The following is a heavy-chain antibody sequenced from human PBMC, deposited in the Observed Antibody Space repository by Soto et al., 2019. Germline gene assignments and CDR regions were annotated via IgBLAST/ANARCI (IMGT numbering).Heavy chain of an antibody. CDR3: ARLVDSSGYSNYYYYGMDV. CDR2: IDPSDSYT. CDR1: GYSFTSYW. V-gene: IGHV5-10-1*01. D-gene: IGHD3-22*01. Sequence: GESLKISCKGSGYSFTSYWISWVRQMPGKGLEWMGRIDPSDSYTNYSPSFQGHVTISADKSISTAYLQWSSLKASDTAMYYCARLVDSSGYSNYYYYGMDVWGQGTTVTVSS. J-gene: IGHJ6*02.